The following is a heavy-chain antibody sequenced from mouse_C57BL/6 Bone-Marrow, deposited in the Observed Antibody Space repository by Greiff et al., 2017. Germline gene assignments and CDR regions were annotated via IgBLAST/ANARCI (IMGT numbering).Heavy chain of an antibody. V-gene: IGHV1-69*01. CDR2: IDPSDSYT. CDR3: TKGGYDRTEFYY. J-gene: IGHJ2*01. Sequence: QVLLQQPGAELVMPGASLKLSFKASGYTFTSYWMHWVKQSPGQGLEWIGEIDPSDSYTNYNHKLKGQFTLTVDKSSSTAYMQLSSLTSEDSAVYYCTKGGYDRTEFYYWGQGTTLTVSA. D-gene: IGHD2-2*01. CDR1: GYTFTSYW.